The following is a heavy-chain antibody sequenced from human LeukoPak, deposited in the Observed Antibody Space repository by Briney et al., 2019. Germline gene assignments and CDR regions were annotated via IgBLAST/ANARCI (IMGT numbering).Heavy chain of an antibody. D-gene: IGHD1-26*01. CDR3: VKSEAVVVGGIGDAFDI. V-gene: IGHV3-74*01. CDR2: INSDGSST. CDR1: GFTFSSYW. J-gene: IGHJ3*02. Sequence: GGSLRLSCAASGFTFSSYWMHWVRQAPGKGLVWVSRINSDGSSTSYADSVKGRFTIPRDNAKNTLYLQLNSLRTEDMALYYCVKSEAVVVGGIGDAFDIWGQGTMVTVSS.